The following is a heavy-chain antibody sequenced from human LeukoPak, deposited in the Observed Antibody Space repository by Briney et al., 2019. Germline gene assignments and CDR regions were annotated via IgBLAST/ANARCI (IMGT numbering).Heavy chain of an antibody. CDR3: ARPHGDSSGYYDY. V-gene: IGHV1-3*03. CDR2: INAGNGNT. Sequence: ASVKVSCKASGYTFTSYAMNWVRQAPGQRLEWMGWINAGNGNTKYSQEFQGRVTITRDTSASTAYMELSSLRSEDMAVYYCARPHGDSSGYYDYWGQGTLVTVSS. D-gene: IGHD3-22*01. CDR1: GYTFTSYA. J-gene: IGHJ4*02.